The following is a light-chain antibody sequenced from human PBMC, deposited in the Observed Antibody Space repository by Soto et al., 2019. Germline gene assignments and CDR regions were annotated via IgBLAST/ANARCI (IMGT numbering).Light chain of an antibody. Sequence: AIRMTQSPSSFSASTGDRVTITCRASQGVSSYLAWYQQKRGTAPKLLIYAASTLQSGVPSRFSGSGSGTDFTLTISCLQSEDFANYYCQQYYSYLRTFGQGTKVDIK. CDR3: QQYYSYLRT. V-gene: IGKV1-8*01. CDR2: AAS. J-gene: IGKJ1*01. CDR1: QGVSSY.